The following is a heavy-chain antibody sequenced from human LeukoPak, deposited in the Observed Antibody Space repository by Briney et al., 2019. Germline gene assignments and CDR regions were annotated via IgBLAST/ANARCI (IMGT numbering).Heavy chain of an antibody. CDR3: GRDPRLGIRGYTYGYIDY. V-gene: IGHV7-4-1*02. D-gene: IGHD5-18*01. CDR1: GYTFTGYY. CDR2: INTNTGNP. Sequence: RASVKVSCKASGYTFTGYYMHWVRQAPGQGLEWMGWINTNTGNPTYAQDFTGRYVFSVDTSVSTAYLQISGLTADDTAVYFCGRDPRLGIRGYTYGYIDYWGQGTLVTVSS. J-gene: IGHJ4*02.